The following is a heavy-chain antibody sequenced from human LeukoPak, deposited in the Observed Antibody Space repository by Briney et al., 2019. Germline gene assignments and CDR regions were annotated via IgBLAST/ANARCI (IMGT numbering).Heavy chain of an antibody. CDR3: TTGYSSGWYNEGNY. D-gene: IGHD6-19*01. J-gene: IGHJ4*02. CDR1: GLTFSRYW. Sequence: PGGSLRLSCVASGLTFSRYWMSWVRKAPGKGLEWVAKIKQDGSGEYYLDSVKGRFIISRDNAKNSLYLQMNSLRADDTAVYFCTTGYSSGWYNEGNYWGQGTLVTVSS. V-gene: IGHV3-7*01. CDR2: IKQDGSGE.